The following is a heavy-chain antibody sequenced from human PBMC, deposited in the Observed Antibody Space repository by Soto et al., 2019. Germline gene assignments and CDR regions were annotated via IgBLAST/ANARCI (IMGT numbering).Heavy chain of an antibody. V-gene: IGHV3-21*06. CDR3: ARESEDLTSNFDY. CDR2: ISSTTNYI. J-gene: IGHJ4*02. CDR1: GFTFSSYA. Sequence: GGSLRLSCAASGFTFSSYAMNWVRQAPGKGLEWVSSISSTTNYIYYGDSMKGRFTISRDNAKNSLYLEMNSLRAEDTAVYYCARESEDLTSNFDYWGQGTLVTVSS.